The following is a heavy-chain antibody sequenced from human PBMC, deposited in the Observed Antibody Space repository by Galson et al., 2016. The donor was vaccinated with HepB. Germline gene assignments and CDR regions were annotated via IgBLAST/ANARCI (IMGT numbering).Heavy chain of an antibody. CDR3: ARRGGHSFDI. CDR2: TYYRSKRYN. CDR1: GDSVSSNSVT. J-gene: IGHJ3*02. Sequence: CAISGDSVSSNSVTWHWIRQSPSGGLEWLGRTYYRSKRYNDYALSVKSRITINPDTSKNQFSLQLNSMTPEDTAIYYCARRGGHSFDIWGQGTTVTVSS. V-gene: IGHV6-1*01. D-gene: IGHD3-16*01.